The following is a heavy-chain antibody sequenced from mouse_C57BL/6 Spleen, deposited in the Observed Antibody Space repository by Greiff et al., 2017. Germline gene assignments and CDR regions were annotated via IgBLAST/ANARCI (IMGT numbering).Heavy chain of an antibody. Sequence: EVQLQQSGPELVKPGASVKMSCKASGYTFTDYNMHWVKQSHGKSLEWIGYINPNNGGTSSNQKFKGKATLTVNKSSSTAYMELRSLTSEDSAVYYCARPPYDGYYSWFAYWGQGTLVTVSA. J-gene: IGHJ3*01. D-gene: IGHD2-3*01. CDR3: ARPPYDGYYSWFAY. V-gene: IGHV1-22*01. CDR2: INPNNGGT. CDR1: GYTFTDYN.